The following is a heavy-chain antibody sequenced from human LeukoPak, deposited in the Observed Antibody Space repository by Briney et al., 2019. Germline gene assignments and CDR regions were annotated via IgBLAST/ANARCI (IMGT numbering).Heavy chain of an antibody. V-gene: IGHV1-18*01. CDR2: ISAYDGNT. CDR1: GYTFNHFG. D-gene: IGHD2-21*01. J-gene: IGHJ5*02. CDR3: ARDKVIASAGTPNWFDP. Sequence: GASVKVSCKASGYTFNHFGISWVRQAPGQGLEWMGWISAYDGNTNYLQKFQGRITLTTDTATYTAYMELRSLRSGDTAVYYCARDKVIASAGTPNWFDPWGQGTLVTVSS.